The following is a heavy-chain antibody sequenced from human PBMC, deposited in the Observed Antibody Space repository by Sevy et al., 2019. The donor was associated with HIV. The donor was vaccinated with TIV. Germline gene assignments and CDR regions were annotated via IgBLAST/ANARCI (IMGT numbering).Heavy chain of an antibody. Sequence: ASVKVSCKASGYTFTSYGISWVRQAPGQGLEWMGWISAYNGNTNYAQKLQGRVTMTTDTSTSTAYMELRSLRSDDTAVYYCARDPSIAARPRWGGLDYWGQGTLVTVSS. D-gene: IGHD6-6*01. CDR1: GYTFTSYG. CDR2: ISAYNGNT. CDR3: ARDPSIAARPRWGGLDY. J-gene: IGHJ4*02. V-gene: IGHV1-18*01.